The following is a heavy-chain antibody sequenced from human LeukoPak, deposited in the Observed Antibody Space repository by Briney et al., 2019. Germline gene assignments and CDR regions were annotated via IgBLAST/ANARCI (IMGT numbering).Heavy chain of an antibody. CDR2: IYYCGST. V-gene: IGHV4-31*03. Sequence: SETLSLTCTVSGGSISIGGYYWSWIRQHPEKGLEWIGYIYYCGSTYYNPSLKSRVTISVDTSKNQFSLNLSSVTAADTAVYYCARSRSGVAVPAAIVAFDIWGQGTMVTVSS. CDR1: GGSISIGGYY. CDR3: ARSRSGVAVPAAIVAFDI. D-gene: IGHD2-2*01. J-gene: IGHJ3*02.